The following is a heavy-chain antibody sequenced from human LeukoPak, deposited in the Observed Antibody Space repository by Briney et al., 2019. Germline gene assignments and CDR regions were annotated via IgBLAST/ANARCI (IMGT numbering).Heavy chain of an antibody. Sequence: GSLRLSCAASGFTFSSYWMSWIRQPPGKGLEWIGEINHSGSTNYNPSLKSRVTISVDPSKNQFSLKLSSVTAADTAVYYCARGRVYPYYYMDVWGKGTTVTVSS. CDR3: ARGRVYPYYYMDV. V-gene: IGHV4-34*01. J-gene: IGHJ6*03. CDR1: GFTFSSYW. D-gene: IGHD3-10*01. CDR2: INHSGST.